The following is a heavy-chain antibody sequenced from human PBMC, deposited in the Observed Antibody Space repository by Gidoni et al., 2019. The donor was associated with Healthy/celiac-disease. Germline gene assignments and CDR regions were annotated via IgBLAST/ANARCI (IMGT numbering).Heavy chain of an antibody. J-gene: IGHJ6*02. CDR2: IYPGDSDT. Sequence: EVQLVQSGAEVKKPGESLKISCKGSGYSFTSYWIGWVRQMPGKGLEWMGIIYPGDSDTRYSPSFQGQVTISADKSISTAYLQWSSLKASDTAMYYCARLPPSGGFVVVPAATDVWGQGTTVTVSS. V-gene: IGHV5-51*01. CDR3: ARLPPSGGFVVVPAATDV. D-gene: IGHD2-2*01. CDR1: GYSFTSYW.